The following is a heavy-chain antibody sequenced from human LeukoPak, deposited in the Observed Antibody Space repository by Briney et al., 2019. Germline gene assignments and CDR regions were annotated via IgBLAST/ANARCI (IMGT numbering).Heavy chain of an antibody. CDR1: GYTFTSYG. Sequence: ASVKVSCKASGYTFTSYGISWVRQAPGQGLEWMGWISAYSGNTNYARKLQGRVTMTTDTSTSTAYMELRSLRSDDTAVYYCARQYCSSTSCPTFDPWGQGTLVTVSS. CDR3: ARQYCSSTSCPTFDP. CDR2: ISAYSGNT. D-gene: IGHD2-2*01. J-gene: IGHJ5*02. V-gene: IGHV1-18*01.